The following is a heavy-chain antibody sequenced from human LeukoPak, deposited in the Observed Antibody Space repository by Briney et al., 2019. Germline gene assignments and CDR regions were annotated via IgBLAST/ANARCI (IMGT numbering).Heavy chain of an antibody. V-gene: IGHV1-69*13. D-gene: IGHD3-10*01. CDR1: GYTFTSYY. Sequence: GASVKVSCKASGYTFTSYYMHWVRQAPGQGLEWMGGIIPIFGTANYAQKFQGRVTITADESTSTAYMELSSLRSEDTAVYYCARHGLSYYGSGSYYQPLGYYYMDVWGKGTTVTISS. CDR3: ARHGLSYYGSGSYYQPLGYYYMDV. CDR2: IIPIFGTA. J-gene: IGHJ6*03.